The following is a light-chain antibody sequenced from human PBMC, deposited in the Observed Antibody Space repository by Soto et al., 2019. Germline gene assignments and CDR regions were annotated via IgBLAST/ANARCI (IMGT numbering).Light chain of an antibody. J-gene: IGLJ1*01. CDR3: QIWDSSDHSFV. V-gene: IGLV3-21*04. Sequence: SYELTQAPSVSVAPGKTARISCGGNSIGSKSVQWYQQRPGQAPVLVIYYDSGRPSGIPERFSGSNSGNTATLTISRVEAGDEADYYCQIWDSSDHSFVFGTGTKLTVL. CDR2: YDS. CDR1: SIGSKS.